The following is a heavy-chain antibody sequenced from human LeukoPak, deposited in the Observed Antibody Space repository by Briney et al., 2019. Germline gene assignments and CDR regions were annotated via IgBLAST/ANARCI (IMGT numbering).Heavy chain of an antibody. J-gene: IGHJ5*02. D-gene: IGHD3-10*01. CDR3: AREAGVYYGSGSYLIGWFDP. CDR1: GGSISSGSYY. V-gene: IGHV4-61*02. CDR2: IYTSGST. Sequence: SETLSLTCTVSGGSISSGSYYWSWIRQPAGKGLEWIGRIYTSGSTNYNPSLKSRVTISVDTSKNQFSLKLSSVTAADTAVYYCAREAGVYYGSGSYLIGWFDPWGQGTLVTVSS.